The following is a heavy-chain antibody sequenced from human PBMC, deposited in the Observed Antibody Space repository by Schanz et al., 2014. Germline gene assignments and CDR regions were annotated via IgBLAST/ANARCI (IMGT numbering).Heavy chain of an antibody. CDR3: AAEGPRETRHPINYYYAMDN. D-gene: IGHD6-6*01. Sequence: EVQVLESGEGLVEAGGSLRLSCSTSGLIFSTYTLNWVRQAPGKGLEWISYISFSGNTIYYADSVKGRFTISRDNAKNSVLQQMNHLKAEDTTVYYCAAEGPRETRHPINYYYAMDNWGQGTKVTV. CDR2: ISFSGNTI. CDR1: GLIFSTYT. V-gene: IGHV3-48*01. J-gene: IGHJ6*02.